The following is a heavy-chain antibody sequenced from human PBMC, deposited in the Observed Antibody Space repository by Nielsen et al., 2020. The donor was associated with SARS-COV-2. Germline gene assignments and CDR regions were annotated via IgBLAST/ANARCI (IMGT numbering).Heavy chain of an antibody. CDR1: GFTFSSYG. J-gene: IGHJ5*02. V-gene: IGHV3-30*18. CDR2: ISYDGSNK. Sequence: GGSLRLSCAASGFTFSSYGTHWVRQAPGKGLEWVAVISYDGSNKYYADSVKGRFTISRDNSKNTLYLQMNSLRAEDTAVYYCAKDRGKWELLNWFDPWGQGTLVTVSS. CDR3: AKDRGKWELLNWFDP. D-gene: IGHD1-26*01.